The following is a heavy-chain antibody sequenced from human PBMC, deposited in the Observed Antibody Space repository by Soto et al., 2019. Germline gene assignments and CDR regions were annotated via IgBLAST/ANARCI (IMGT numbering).Heavy chain of an antibody. D-gene: IGHD1-20*01. V-gene: IGHV4-59*01. CDR3: AREQYNWKL. Sequence: QVQLQESGPGLVKTSETLSLTCSVSGVSITGYYWTWIRHPPGKGLEWIGYVYHTGNTYYNPPLKRRVTISLDTSKNQVSLRLRFVNAADTAVYYCAREQYNWKLWGQGTLVTVSS. J-gene: IGHJ4*02. CDR2: VYHTGNT. CDR1: GVSITGYY.